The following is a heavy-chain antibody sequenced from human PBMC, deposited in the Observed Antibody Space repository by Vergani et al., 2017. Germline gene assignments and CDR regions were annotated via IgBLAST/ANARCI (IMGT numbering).Heavy chain of an antibody. Sequence: QVQLVQSGAEVKKPGASVKVSCKASGYTFTSYAMHWVRQAPGQRLEWMGWINAGNGNTKYSQKFQGRVTITRDTSASTAYMELSSLRSEDTAVYYCAKVGGAYDSSGTQYYMDVWGKGTTVTVSS. V-gene: IGHV1-3*01. CDR3: AKVGGAYDSSGTQYYMDV. D-gene: IGHD3-22*01. J-gene: IGHJ6*03. CDR1: GYTFTSYA. CDR2: INAGNGNT.